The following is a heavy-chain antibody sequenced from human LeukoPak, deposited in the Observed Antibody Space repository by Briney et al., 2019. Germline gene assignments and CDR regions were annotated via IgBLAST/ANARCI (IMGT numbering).Heavy chain of an antibody. CDR3: ARELPREVTLDY. V-gene: IGHV3-74*01. CDR1: VFNFFSYG. D-gene: IGHD2-21*02. Sequence: AGGSLRLSCVDPVFNFFSYGMQWVRQAPGKGLVWVSRIFADGSTTSYADSVKGRFTISRDNAKNTLYLQMNSLRAEDTAVYYRARELPREVTLDYWGQGTLVTVSP. CDR2: IFADGSTT. J-gene: IGHJ4*01.